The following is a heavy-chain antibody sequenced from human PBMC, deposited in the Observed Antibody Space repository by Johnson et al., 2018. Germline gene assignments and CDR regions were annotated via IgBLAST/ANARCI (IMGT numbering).Heavy chain of an antibody. J-gene: IGHJ3*02. D-gene: IGHD3-22*01. Sequence: VQLVQSGAEVKKPGESLKISCKGSGYRFTSYWIGWVRQMPGKGLEWMGIIYPGDSDTRYSPSLQGQVTMSADKSISTAYLQWSSLKASDTAMYYCAGPINYYDSRGYYPEAVDIWGQGTMVTVCS. V-gene: IGHV5-51*01. CDR3: AGPINYYDSRGYYPEAVDI. CDR2: IYPGDSDT. CDR1: GYRFTSYW.